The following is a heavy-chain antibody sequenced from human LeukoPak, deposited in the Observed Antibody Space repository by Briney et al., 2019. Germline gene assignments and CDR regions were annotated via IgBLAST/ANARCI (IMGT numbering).Heavy chain of an antibody. CDR1: GFTFSSYE. Sequence: GGSLRLSCAASGFTFSSYEMNWVRQAPGKGLEWVSYISTSGSTKYYADSVKGRFTISRDNAKNSLYLQMNSLRAEDTAVYYCARDRDPGYDDSSGYRRVNAFDIWGQGTMVTVSS. CDR2: ISTSGSTK. V-gene: IGHV3-48*03. D-gene: IGHD3-22*01. CDR3: ARDRDPGYDDSSGYRRVNAFDI. J-gene: IGHJ3*02.